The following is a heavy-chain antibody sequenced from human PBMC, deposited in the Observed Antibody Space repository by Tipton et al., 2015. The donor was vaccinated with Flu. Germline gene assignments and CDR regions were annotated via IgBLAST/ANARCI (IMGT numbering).Heavy chain of an antibody. CDR3: AREEKQSDAFDI. CDR1: GFNLSSYE. V-gene: IGHV3-48*03. J-gene: IGHJ3*02. D-gene: IGHD4-11*01. Sequence: VQLVQSGGGLVQPGGSLGLSCSASGFNLSSYEMNWVRQAPGKGLEWVSKIDIHSRSIDYADSVKGRFTISRDNAKNSVYLQMNSLRAEDTAVYYCAREEKQSDAFDIWGQGTRVTVSS. CDR2: IDIHSRSI.